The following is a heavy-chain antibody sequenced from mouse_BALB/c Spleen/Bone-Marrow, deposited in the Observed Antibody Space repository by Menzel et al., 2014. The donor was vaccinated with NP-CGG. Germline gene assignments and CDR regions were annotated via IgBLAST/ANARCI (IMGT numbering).Heavy chain of an antibody. J-gene: IGHJ4*01. CDR2: IDPSDSEN. CDR1: GDTFTSYW. CDR3: TRALGDGYYYAMGS. D-gene: IGHD2-3*01. V-gene: IGHV1-69*02. Sequence: QVQLQQSRAELVKPGAPVKLSCKASGDTFTSYWMNWGKQRPGRGLEWMGRIDPSDSENHYNQKIKDKATLTVDKSSSTAYIQLSSLTSEGSAVYYCTRALGDGYYYAMGSWGQGTSVADS.